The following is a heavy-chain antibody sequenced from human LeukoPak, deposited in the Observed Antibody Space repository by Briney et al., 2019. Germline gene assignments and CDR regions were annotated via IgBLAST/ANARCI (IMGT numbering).Heavy chain of an antibody. D-gene: IGHD6-13*01. CDR2: INTDGSST. CDR1: GFTFSNYW. J-gene: IGHJ4*02. V-gene: IGHV3-74*01. Sequence: GGSLRLSCAASGFTFSNYWMHWVRQAPGKGLVWVSRINTDGSSTSYADSVKGRFTISRDNAKNTLYLQMNSLRAEDTAVYFCARLAAAGLCFDYWGQGTLVTVSS. CDR3: ARLAAAGLCFDY.